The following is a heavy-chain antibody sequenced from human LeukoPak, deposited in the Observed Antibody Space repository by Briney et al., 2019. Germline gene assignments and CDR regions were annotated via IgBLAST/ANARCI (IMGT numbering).Heavy chain of an antibody. V-gene: IGHV1-2*04. Sequence: ASVKVSCKASGDTFTGYYIHWVRQAPGQGLEWMGWINPNSGGTNYAQKFQGWVTMTRDTSISTAYMELSRLRSDDTAVYYCARAATGHSYGYYHWGQGTLVTVSS. CDR1: GDTFTGYY. CDR3: ARAATGHSYGYYH. CDR2: INPNSGGT. J-gene: IGHJ5*02. D-gene: IGHD2-2*03.